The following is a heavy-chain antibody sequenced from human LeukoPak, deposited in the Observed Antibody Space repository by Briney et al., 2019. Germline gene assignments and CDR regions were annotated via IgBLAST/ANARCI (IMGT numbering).Heavy chain of an antibody. V-gene: IGHV1-69*05. CDR1: GGTFSSYA. Sequence: GASVKVSCKASGGTFSSYAISWVRQAPGQGLEWMGGIIPIFGTANYAQKFQGRATITTDESTSTAYMELSSLRSEDTAVYYCARAYYYDSSGYPYYFDYWGQGTLVTVSS. D-gene: IGHD3-22*01. CDR2: IIPIFGTA. CDR3: ARAYYYDSSGYPYYFDY. J-gene: IGHJ4*02.